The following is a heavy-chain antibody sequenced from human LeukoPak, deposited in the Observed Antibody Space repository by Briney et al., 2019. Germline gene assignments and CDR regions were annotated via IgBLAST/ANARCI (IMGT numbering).Heavy chain of an antibody. CDR1: GFTFDNYA. J-gene: IGHJ4*02. V-gene: IGHV3-23*01. Sequence: GGSLRLSCAASGFTFDNYAIYWVRQAPGKGLEWVSGISGSGGNTYYADSVKGRVTAARDNSRNPVFLQMHSLRDEDTALYYCAKTTAGYSSGRYPGWPIDYWGQGTLVTVSS. CDR3: AKTTAGYSSGRYPGWPIDY. D-gene: IGHD6-19*01. CDR2: ISGSGGNT.